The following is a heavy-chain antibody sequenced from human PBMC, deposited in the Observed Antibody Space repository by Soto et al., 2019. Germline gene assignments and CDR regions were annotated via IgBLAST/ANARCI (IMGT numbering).Heavy chain of an antibody. CDR3: ARATLRYYAMDV. J-gene: IGHJ6*02. CDR2: INTGNGNT. V-gene: IGHV1-3*04. Sequence: ASVKVSCKASGDTFTNYGMHWVRQAPGQRLEWMGWINTGNGNTKYSERFHGRVTITRDTSASTTYMELSSLRSEDTAVYYCARATLRYYAMDVWGQGTTVTLSS. CDR1: GDTFTNYG.